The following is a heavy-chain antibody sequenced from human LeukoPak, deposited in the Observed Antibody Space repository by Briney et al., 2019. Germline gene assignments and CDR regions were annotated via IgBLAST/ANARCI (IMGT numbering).Heavy chain of an antibody. Sequence: SETLSLTCSVSGDSINSGYYYWSWIRQPPGKGLEWIGYIYQSGSTYYNPSLKSRVTISVDRSENQFSLEVDSVTAADTAVYYCAREALRRCGFDPWGQGTLVTVSS. CDR3: AREALRRCGFDP. D-gene: IGHD4-17*01. V-gene: IGHV4-30-2*01. CDR2: IYQSGST. CDR1: GDSINSGYYY. J-gene: IGHJ5*02.